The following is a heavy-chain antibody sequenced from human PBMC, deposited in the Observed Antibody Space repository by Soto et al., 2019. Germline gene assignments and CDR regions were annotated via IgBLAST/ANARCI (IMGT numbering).Heavy chain of an antibody. CDR2: MYHSGNT. D-gene: IGHD1-26*01. Sequence: SETLSLTCVVSGYSISSGYYWGWLRQAPGKGLEWIGSMYHSGNTYSNPSLNSRATISVDTSKNHFSLELSSVTAADTAVYYCTRVEVGATIIDGSDVWGQGTMVTVSS. CDR3: TRVEVGATIIDGSDV. J-gene: IGHJ3*01. CDR1: GYSISSGYY. V-gene: IGHV4-38-2*01.